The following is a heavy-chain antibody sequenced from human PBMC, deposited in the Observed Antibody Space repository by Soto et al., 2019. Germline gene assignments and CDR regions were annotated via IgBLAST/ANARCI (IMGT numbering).Heavy chain of an antibody. J-gene: IGHJ6*02. CDR2: IYYSGST. D-gene: IGHD5-12*01. CDR3: ARDLKYSGYDYYYYYGMDV. CDR1: GGSTSSYY. V-gene: IGHV4-59*01. Sequence: SETLSLTCTVSGGSTSSYYWSWIRQPPGKGLEWIGYIYYSGSTNYNPSLKSRVTISVDTSKNQFSLKLSSVTAADTAVYYCARDLKYSGYDYYYYYGMDVWGQGTTVTVSS.